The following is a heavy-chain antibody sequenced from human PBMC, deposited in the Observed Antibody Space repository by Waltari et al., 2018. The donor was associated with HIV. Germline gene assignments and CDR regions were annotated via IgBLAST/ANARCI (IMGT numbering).Heavy chain of an antibody. Sequence: VHLEQSGAEVKRPGASVRISCKPSGYVFDKFALHWMRQAPGQRPEWMGWISPRAGNTTYSHKFLGRCSITRDTVAGIVFMDLRDLKSEDTAVYFCARQAVDRWGQGTLVTVS. CDR1: GYVFDKFA. CDR2: ISPRAGNT. V-gene: IGHV1-3*01. J-gene: IGHJ5*02. CDR3: ARQAVDR.